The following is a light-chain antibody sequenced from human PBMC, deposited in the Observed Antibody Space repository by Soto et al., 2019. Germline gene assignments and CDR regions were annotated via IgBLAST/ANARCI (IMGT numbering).Light chain of an antibody. CDR2: KAS. V-gene: IGKV1-5*03. Sequence: DIQMTQSPSTLSASVGDRVTITCRASQSISDLLAWYQQKPGKAPKLLIYKASSLKSGVPSRFSGSGSGTEYTLTINSLQPDDFATYYCQQDNGYWTFGQGTKVEIK. CDR3: QQDNGYWT. J-gene: IGKJ1*01. CDR1: QSISDL.